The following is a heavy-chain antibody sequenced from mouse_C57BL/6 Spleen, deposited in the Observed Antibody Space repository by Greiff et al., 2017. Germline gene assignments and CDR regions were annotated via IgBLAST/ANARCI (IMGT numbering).Heavy chain of an antibody. CDR3: ARSGYDYDGFAY. CDR2: IDPNSGGT. CDR1: GYTFTSYW. D-gene: IGHD2-4*01. V-gene: IGHV1-72*01. J-gene: IGHJ3*01. Sequence: QVQLKQPGAELVKPGASVKLSCKASGYTFTSYWMHWVKQRPGRGLEWIGRIDPNSGGTKYNEKFKSKATLTVDQPSSTAYMQLSSLTSEDSAVYYCARSGYDYDGFAYWGQGTLVTGAA.